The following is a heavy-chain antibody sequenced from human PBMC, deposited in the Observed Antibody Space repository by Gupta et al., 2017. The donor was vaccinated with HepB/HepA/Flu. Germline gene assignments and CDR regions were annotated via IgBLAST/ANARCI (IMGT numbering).Heavy chain of an antibody. V-gene: IGHV3-11*01. J-gene: IGHJ4*02. CDR3: ARDFCKDGVCYHDS. Sequence: QVRLEESGGDSIRPGGSLRLSCAASGFTFSGYSISWLRQVPGKGLEWLAYITSGGDIIFYADSVKGRFTISRDNAKNSLFLDMDDVRGDDAAVNFCARDFCKDGVCYHDSWGLGTLVTVSS. D-gene: IGHD5-24*01. CDR2: ITSGGDII. CDR1: GFTFSGYS.